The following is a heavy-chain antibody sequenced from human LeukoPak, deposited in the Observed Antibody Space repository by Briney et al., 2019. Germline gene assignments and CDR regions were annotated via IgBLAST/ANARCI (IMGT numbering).Heavy chain of an antibody. J-gene: IGHJ4*02. CDR2: MSFDGDSE. D-gene: IGHD3-16*01. CDR1: GFTFSTYP. CDR3: ARDQGGVGY. V-gene: IGHV3-30-3*01. Sequence: QPGGSLRLSCAASGFTFSTYPMHWVRQAPGKGLEWVAVMSFDGDSEYYSDSVRGRFTVSRDNAKSTLYLQMNSLRAEDTAVYYCARDQGGVGYWGQGTLVTVSS.